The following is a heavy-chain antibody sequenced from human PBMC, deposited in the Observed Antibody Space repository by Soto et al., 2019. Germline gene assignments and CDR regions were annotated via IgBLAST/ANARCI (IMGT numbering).Heavy chain of an antibody. J-gene: IGHJ6*02. CDR3: ARVRIQSLFMRRGCMDV. V-gene: IGHV4-34*01. CDR1: GGSFSGYY. D-gene: IGHD5-18*01. CDR2: INDSGGT. Sequence: PSETLSLTCAVYGGSFSGYYWSWIRQPPGKGLEWIGEINDSGGTNYNPSLKRRVTISVDTSKKQLSQKLSSVTAAETAVYYCARVRIQSLFMRRGCMDVWGQGTTVTVSS.